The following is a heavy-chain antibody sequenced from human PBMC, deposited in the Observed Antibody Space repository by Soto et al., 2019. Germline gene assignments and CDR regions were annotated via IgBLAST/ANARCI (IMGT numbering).Heavy chain of an antibody. D-gene: IGHD6-19*01. Sequence: QVQLVQSGGEVKKPGASVKVSCKASGDTVTKYGISWVRQAPGQGLEWLGWISFYNGHTNYALKSQDRITFTTDTSTNTASMELRSLTSDDTAVYYCASATSIAVAGKETWGQGTLVTVSS. CDR1: GDTVTKYG. J-gene: IGHJ4*02. CDR3: ASATSIAVAGKET. V-gene: IGHV1-18*01. CDR2: ISFYNGHT.